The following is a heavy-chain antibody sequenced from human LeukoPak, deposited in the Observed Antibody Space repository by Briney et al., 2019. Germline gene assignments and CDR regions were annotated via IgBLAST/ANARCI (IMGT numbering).Heavy chain of an antibody. Sequence: GGSLRLSCAASGFTFDDYAMHWVRQAPGKGLEWVSGISWNSGSIGYADSVKGRFTISRDNAKNSLYLQMNSLRAEDTAVYYCASRGYSYGYYWGQGTLVTVSS. V-gene: IGHV3-9*01. CDR1: GFTFDDYA. D-gene: IGHD5-18*01. CDR3: ASRGYSYGYY. CDR2: ISWNSGSI. J-gene: IGHJ4*02.